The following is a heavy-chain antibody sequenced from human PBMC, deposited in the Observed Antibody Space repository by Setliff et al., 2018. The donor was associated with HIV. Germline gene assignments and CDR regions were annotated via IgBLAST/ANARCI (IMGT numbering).Heavy chain of an antibody. CDR1: DYSISHDYN. D-gene: IGHD4-17*01. V-gene: IGHV4-38-2*02. CDR3: ARDPPGYGDSSDY. J-gene: IGHJ4*02. CDR2: FYYGGST. Sequence: NPSETLSLTCVVSDYSISHDYNWAWIRQTPGKRLEWIGFFYYGGSTDYNPALKNRVAISVDTSRNRVSLKMTSVTAADTAVYYCARDPPGYGDSSDYWGQGTLVTVSS.